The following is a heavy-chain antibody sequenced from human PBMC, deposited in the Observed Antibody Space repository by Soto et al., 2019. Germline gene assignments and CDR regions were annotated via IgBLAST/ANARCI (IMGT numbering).Heavy chain of an antibody. V-gene: IGHV4-31*03. CDR1: GGSISSGGYY. J-gene: IGHJ6*02. D-gene: IGHD2-2*01. CDR2: IYYSGST. CDR3: ARLIGPVYAGVVVPAVGGMDV. Sequence: SETLSLTCTVSGGSISSGGYYWSCIRQHPGKGLEWIGYIYYSGSTYYKPSLKSRVTISVDTSKNKYTLKLSYVTATEKAEKYCARLIGPVYAGVVVPAVGGMDVWGQGTTVTVSS.